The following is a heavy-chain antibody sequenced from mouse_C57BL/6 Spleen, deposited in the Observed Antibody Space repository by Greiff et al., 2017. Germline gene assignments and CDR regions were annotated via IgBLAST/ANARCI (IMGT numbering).Heavy chain of an antibody. CDR2: FYPGSGSI. Sequence: QVQLQQSGAELVKPGASVKLSCKASGYTFTEYTIHWVKQRSGQGLEWIGWFYPGSGSIKYNEKFKDKATLTADKSSSTVYMELSRLTSEDSAVYFCAGHEAPDYVYDEDAGAAWFAYWGQGTLVTVSA. V-gene: IGHV1-62-2*01. D-gene: IGHD2-2*01. CDR3: AGHEAPDYVYDEDAGAAWFAY. J-gene: IGHJ3*01. CDR1: GYTFTEYT.